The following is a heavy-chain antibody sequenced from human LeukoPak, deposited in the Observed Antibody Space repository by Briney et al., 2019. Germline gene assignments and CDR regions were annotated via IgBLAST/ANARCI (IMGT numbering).Heavy chain of an antibody. V-gene: IGHV1-18*01. CDR3: ARVGPATSTSVTTGPFYFDS. Sequence: ASVKVSCKTSGYSFSTYAISWVRQAPGQGLEWMGWIRPYNGNTNSAQRLQGRVTMTTDTSTSTAYMDLRGLRSDDTAVYYCARVGPATSTSVTTGPFYFDSWGQGTLVTVSS. CDR2: IRPYNGNT. J-gene: IGHJ4*02. D-gene: IGHD4-17*01. CDR1: GYSFSTYA.